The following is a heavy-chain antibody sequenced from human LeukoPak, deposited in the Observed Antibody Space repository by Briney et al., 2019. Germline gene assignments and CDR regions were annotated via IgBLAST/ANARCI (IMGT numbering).Heavy chain of an antibody. V-gene: IGHV4-34*01. CDR1: GGSFSGYY. CDR3: ARALSRIEMATTFDY. Sequence: SETLSLTCAVYGGSFSGYYWSWIRQPPGKGLEWIGEINHSGSTNYNPSLKSRVTISVDTSKNQFSLKLSSVTAADTAVYYCARALSRIEMATTFDYWGQGTLVTVST. J-gene: IGHJ4*02. CDR2: INHSGST. D-gene: IGHD5-24*01.